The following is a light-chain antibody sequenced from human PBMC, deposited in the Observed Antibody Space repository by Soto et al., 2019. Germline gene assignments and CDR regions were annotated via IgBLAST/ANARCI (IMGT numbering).Light chain of an antibody. CDR3: ISFTSRHIYV. Sequence: QSALTQPASVSGSPGQSITISCTGTSSDVGGYNYVSWYQQHPGRAPKLIIYDVTNRPSGISNRFSGSKSGNTASLTISGLQTEDEADYYCISFTSRHIYVFGTGTKPPS. V-gene: IGLV2-14*03. J-gene: IGLJ1*01. CDR1: SSDVGGYNY. CDR2: DVT.